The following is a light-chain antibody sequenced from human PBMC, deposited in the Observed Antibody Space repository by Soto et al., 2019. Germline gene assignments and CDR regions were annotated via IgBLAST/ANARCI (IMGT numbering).Light chain of an antibody. CDR1: SSDVGGYKS. Sequence: QSVLTQPRSVSGSPGQSATISCTGTSSDVGGYKSVSWYQQKPGKAPKLIIYGVSRWPSGVPNRFSGSKSGNRASLTISGLQAEDEGDYYCCSYAGGPEVFGTGTKVTVL. CDR3: CSYAGGPEV. V-gene: IGLV2-11*01. CDR2: GVS. J-gene: IGLJ1*01.